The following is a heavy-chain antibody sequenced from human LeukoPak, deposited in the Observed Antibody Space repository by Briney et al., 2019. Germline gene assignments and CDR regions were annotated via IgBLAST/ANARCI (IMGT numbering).Heavy chain of an antibody. J-gene: IGHJ4*02. CDR1: VGSLSSYY. CDR3: ARQFDYYDSSGYYYVPAYFDY. CDR2: IYYSGST. D-gene: IGHD3-22*01. V-gene: IGHV4-59*08. Sequence: PSETLSLTCTVSVGSLSSYYWSCIRQPPGKGLEWIGYIYYSGSTNYNPSLKSRVTISVDTSKNQFSLKLSSVTAADTAVYYCARQFDYYDSSGYYYVPAYFDYWGQGTLVTVSS.